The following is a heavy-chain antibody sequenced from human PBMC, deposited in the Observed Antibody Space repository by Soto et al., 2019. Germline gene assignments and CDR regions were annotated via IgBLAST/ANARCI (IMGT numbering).Heavy chain of an antibody. D-gene: IGHD2-2*01. J-gene: IGHJ6*02. CDR2: INPSGGST. CDR3: ARDLGIVVVPADLKSGYYGMDV. V-gene: IGHV1-46*01. CDR1: GYTFTSYY. Sequence: ASVKVSCKASGYTFTSYYMHWVRQAPGQGLEWMGIINPSGGSTSYAQKFQGRVTMTRDTSTSTVYMELSSLRSEDTAVYYCARDLGIVVVPADLKSGYYGMDVWGQGPTVTVYS.